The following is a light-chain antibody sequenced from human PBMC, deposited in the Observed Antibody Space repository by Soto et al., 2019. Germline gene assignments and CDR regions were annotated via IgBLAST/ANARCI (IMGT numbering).Light chain of an antibody. CDR3: AAWDDSLNEYV. CDR2: GNN. J-gene: IGLJ1*01. Sequence: QSVLTQAPSLSGTPGQRVTITCSGSISNTGRNSVNWYQHLPGTAPKLLTHGNNHRPSGVPDRFSGSKSGTSASLAISGLQPEDEADYCCAAWDDSLNEYVFGDGTKVT. CDR1: ISNTGRNS. V-gene: IGLV1-44*01.